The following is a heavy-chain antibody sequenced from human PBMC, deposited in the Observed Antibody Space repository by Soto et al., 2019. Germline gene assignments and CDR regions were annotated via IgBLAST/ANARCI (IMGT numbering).Heavy chain of an antibody. D-gene: IGHD5-18*01. CDR1: GYSFTTYG. CDR2: ISGDNGNT. CDR3: ARDGYYDN. J-gene: IGHJ3*02. Sequence: QVQLVQSGPEVKKPGASVKVSCKASGYSFTTYGIAWVRQAPGQGLEWMGWISGDNGNTNYAQKLQGRVTMTTDISTSTAYLELRSLGSDYTAVYYCARDGYYDNWGQGTMVIVSS. V-gene: IGHV1-18*01.